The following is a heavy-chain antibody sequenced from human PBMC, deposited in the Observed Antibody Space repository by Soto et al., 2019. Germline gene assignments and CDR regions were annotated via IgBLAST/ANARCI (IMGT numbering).Heavy chain of an antibody. CDR1: GFTFNNYA. CDR2: ISGGGDTT. CDR3: AKGRCGSGSLTPRVDF. V-gene: IGHV3-23*01. Sequence: EVQLLESGGGLVQPGGSLRLSCAASGFTFNNYAMTCVRQAPGKWLEWVSAISGGGDTTSYADSGKGRFTVYRDGSKSKLYLQRGSLRAEDTALYYCAKGRCGSGSLTPRVDFWGQGTLVTVSS. D-gene: IGHD3-10*01. J-gene: IGHJ4*02.